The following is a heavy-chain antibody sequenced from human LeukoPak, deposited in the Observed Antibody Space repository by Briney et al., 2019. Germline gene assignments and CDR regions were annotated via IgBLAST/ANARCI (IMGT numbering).Heavy chain of an antibody. CDR2: INSDGSST. J-gene: IGHJ4*02. Sequence: GGSLRLSCAASGFTVSSNYMSWVRQAPGKGLEWVSRINSDGSSTSYADSVKGRFTISRDNSKNTLYLQMNSLRAEDTAVYYCAKDLARGYSYGYDGSGEVYDYWGQGTLVTVSS. V-gene: IGHV3-53*01. CDR1: GFTVSSNY. CDR3: AKDLARGYSYGYDGSGEVYDY. D-gene: IGHD5-18*01.